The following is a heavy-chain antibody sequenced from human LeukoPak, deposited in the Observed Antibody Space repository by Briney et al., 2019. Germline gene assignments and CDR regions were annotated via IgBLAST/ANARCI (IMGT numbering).Heavy chain of an antibody. CDR2: IYYSGST. CDR3: ARGNYDILTGYQFDY. J-gene: IGHJ4*02. V-gene: IGHV4-59*01. Sequence: SETLSLTCTVSGGSISSYYWSWIRQPPGKGLEWIGYIYYSGSTNYNPSLKSRVTISVDTSKNQFSLKLSSVTAADTAVYYCARGNYDILTGYQFDYWGQGTLVTVSS. D-gene: IGHD3-9*01. CDR1: GGSISSYY.